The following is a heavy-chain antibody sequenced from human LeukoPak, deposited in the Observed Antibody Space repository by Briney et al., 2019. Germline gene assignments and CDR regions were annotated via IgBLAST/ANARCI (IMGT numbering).Heavy chain of an antibody. CDR3: ARGGHLVVVAALDP. Sequence: PGGSLRLSCGASGFLFNSYCMHWVRQAPGKGLEWVAALSYDGSDTYYADSVKGRFTISRDNSKDTLYLQMNSLRPEDTAVYYCARGGHLVVVAALDPWGQGTLVTVSS. CDR2: LSYDGSDT. V-gene: IGHV3-30*14. D-gene: IGHD2-21*02. CDR1: GFLFNSYC. J-gene: IGHJ5*02.